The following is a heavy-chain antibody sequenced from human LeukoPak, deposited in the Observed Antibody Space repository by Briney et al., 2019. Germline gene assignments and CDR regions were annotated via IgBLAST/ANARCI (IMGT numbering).Heavy chain of an antibody. Sequence: PGGPLRPSCAASGITFSSYEMNWVRQAPGKGLEWVSYISSSGSTINYADSVKGRFTISRDNATNSLYLQMNSRRPEAPPVYSLREVGITMIGGVWGKGTTVTISS. CDR1: GITFSSYE. D-gene: IGHD3-10*02. J-gene: IGHJ6*04. CDR2: ISSSGSTI. CDR3: REVGITMIGGV. V-gene: IGHV3-48*03.